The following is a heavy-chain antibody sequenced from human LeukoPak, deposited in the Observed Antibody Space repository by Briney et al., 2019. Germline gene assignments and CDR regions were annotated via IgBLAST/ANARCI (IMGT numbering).Heavy chain of an antibody. CDR1: GGSISSYY. V-gene: IGHV4-4*07. D-gene: IGHD2-2*02. CDR3: VRDSIVVVPAAISHWFDP. CDR2: IYTSGST. J-gene: IGHJ5*02. Sequence: SETLSLTCTVSGGSISSYYWSWIRQPAGKGLEWIGRIYTSGSTNYNPSLKSRVTMSVDTSKNQFSLKLSSVTAADTAVDYCVRDSIVVVPAAISHWFDPWGQGTLVTVSS.